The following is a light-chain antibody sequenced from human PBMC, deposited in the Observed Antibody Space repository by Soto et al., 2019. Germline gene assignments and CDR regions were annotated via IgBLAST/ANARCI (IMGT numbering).Light chain of an antibody. CDR3: CSHAGIYPYV. V-gene: IGLV2-11*01. J-gene: IGLJ1*01. CDR2: DVD. CDR1: SSDVGGYKS. Sequence: QSALTQPRSVSGSPGQSVTISCTGPSSDVGGYKSVSWYQQHPGKAPKLTINDVDKRPSGVPDRFSGSKSGNTASLTISGLQAEDEADYYCCSHAGIYPYVFGTGTKVTVL.